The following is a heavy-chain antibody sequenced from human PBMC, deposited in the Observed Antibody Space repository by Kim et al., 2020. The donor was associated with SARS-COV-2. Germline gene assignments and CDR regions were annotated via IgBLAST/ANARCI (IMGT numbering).Heavy chain of an antibody. CDR2: ISGSGGST. CDR3: AKDHRLYRGRGRWFGDHKGDFFDY. CDR1: GFTFSSYA. V-gene: IGHV3-23*01. J-gene: IGHJ4*02. D-gene: IGHD3-10*01. Sequence: GGSLRLSCAASGFTFSSYAMSWVRQAPGKGLEWVSAISGSGGSTYYADSVKGRFTISRDNSKNTLYLQMNSLRAEDTAVYYCAKDHRLYRGRGRWFGDHKGDFFDYWGQGTLVTVSS.